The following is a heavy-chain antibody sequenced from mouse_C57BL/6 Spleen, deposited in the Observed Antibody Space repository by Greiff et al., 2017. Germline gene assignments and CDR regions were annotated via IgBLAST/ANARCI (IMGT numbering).Heavy chain of an antibody. CDR1: GYTFTSYW. CDR2: IHPNSGST. J-gene: IGHJ4*01. CDR3: ARESGLYAMDY. V-gene: IGHV1-64*01. Sequence: QVHVKQPGAELVKPGASVKLSCKASGYTFTSYWMHWVKQRPGQGLEWIGMIHPNSGSTNYNEKFKSKATLTVDKSSSTAYMQLSSLTSEDSAVYYCARESGLYAMDYWGQGTSVTVSS.